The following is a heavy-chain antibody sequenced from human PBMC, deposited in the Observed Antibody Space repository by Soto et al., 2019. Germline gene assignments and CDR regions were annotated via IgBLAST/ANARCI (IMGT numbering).Heavy chain of an antibody. CDR2: TAVGSGYT. V-gene: IGHV1-58*01. CDR1: GFTFTSSA. J-gene: IGHJ4*02. Sequence: ASVKVSCKASGFTFTSSAFQWVRQARGQRLEWIGWTAVGSGYTNYAQRFQDRVTLTRDMSTATTYMELSRLTSEDTAIYYCAADATAWQQMVPSDYWGQGTLVTVSS. CDR3: AADATAWQQMVPSDY. D-gene: IGHD2-8*01.